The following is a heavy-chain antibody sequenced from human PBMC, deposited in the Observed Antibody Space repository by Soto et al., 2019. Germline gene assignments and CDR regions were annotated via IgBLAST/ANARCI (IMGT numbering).Heavy chain of an antibody. Sequence: QVQLMQSGAEVKKPGASVKVSCKASGYTFTSYNVHWVRQAPGQGLEWMGIIYASGGSTTYAQNFQGRITVTTDTSTSRVYMELSSLRFDDTAVYYCFRGGFLDYGKEGRDWGQGTLVTVSS. CDR2: IYASGGST. D-gene: IGHD4-17*01. V-gene: IGHV1-46*01. CDR3: FRGGFLDYGKEGRD. J-gene: IGHJ4*02. CDR1: GYTFTSYN.